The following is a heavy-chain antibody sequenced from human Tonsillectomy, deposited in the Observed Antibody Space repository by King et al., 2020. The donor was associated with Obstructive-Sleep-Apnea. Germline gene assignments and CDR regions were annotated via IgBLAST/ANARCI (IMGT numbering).Heavy chain of an antibody. J-gene: IGHJ4*02. V-gene: IGHV2-5*01. D-gene: IGHD3-9*01. CDR1: GFSLSTSGVG. CDR3: AHADGLLRYSVWLLTYFDS. CDR2: LYWNDDW. Sequence: TLKESGPTVMKPTETLTLTCTFSGFSLSTSGVGVGWIRQPPGKALGWLALLYWNDDWRFSPSLKSRVTITKDTSKNQVVLTMTNLDPVDTATYFCAHADGLLRYSVWLLTYFDSWGQGILVTVSS.